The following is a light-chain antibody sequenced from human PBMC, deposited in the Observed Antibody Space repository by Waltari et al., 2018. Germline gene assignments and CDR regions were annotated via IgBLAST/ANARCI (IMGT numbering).Light chain of an antibody. V-gene: IGKV1-39*01. Sequence: DIQMTQSPSSLSASVGDRVTISCRASQSISRYINWYQQKPGKVPKLLIYAASSLQSGVPSRFSGSGSGTDFTLTISSLQPDDSATYYCQQSYSVFTFGPGTKVDIK. J-gene: IGKJ3*01. CDR3: QQSYSVFT. CDR1: QSISRY. CDR2: AAS.